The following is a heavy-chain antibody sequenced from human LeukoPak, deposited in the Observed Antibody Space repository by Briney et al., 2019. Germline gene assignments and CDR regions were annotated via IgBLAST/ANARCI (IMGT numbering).Heavy chain of an antibody. CDR1: GFTFSSYP. CDR3: AKYEGHIY. V-gene: IGHV3-30-3*02. CDR2: ISYDGSNK. D-gene: IGHD2-21*01. J-gene: IGHJ4*02. Sequence: GRSLRLSCAASGFTFSSYPMHWVRQAPGKGLEWVAIISYDGSNKYYADSVKGRFTISRDNSKNTLYLQMNSLRAEDTAVYYCAKYEGHIYWGQGTLVTVSS.